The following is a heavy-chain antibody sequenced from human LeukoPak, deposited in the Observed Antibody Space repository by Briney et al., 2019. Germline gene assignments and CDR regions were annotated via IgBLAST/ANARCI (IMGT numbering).Heavy chain of an antibody. CDR1: GFNFIDYS. Sequence: GGSLRLSCAASGFNFIDYSMNWVRQSPGKGLEWISYIGISSGNTKYADSVKGRFTISRDKARNSLYLQMNSLRVEDTAVYYCARDHRYAFDNWGHGTLVTVSS. D-gene: IGHD5-12*01. CDR3: ARDHRYAFDN. CDR2: IGISSGNT. J-gene: IGHJ4*01. V-gene: IGHV3-48*01.